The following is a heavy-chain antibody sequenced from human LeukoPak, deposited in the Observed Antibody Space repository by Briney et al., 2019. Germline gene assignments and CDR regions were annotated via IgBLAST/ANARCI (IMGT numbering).Heavy chain of an antibody. V-gene: IGHV3-23*01. CDR1: GFTFSSYA. CDR2: ISGSGGST. CDR3: AKAYTRSWYAAFDI. D-gene: IGHD6-13*01. J-gene: IGHJ3*02. Sequence: GGSLRLSCAASGFTFSSYAMSWVRQAPGKGLEWVSAISGSGGSTYYADSVKGRFTISRDNSKNTLYLQMNSLRGDDTAMYYCAKAYTRSWYAAFDIWGQGTMVTISS.